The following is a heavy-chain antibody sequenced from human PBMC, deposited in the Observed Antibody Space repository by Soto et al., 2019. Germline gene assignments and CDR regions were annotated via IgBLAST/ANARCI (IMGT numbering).Heavy chain of an antibody. V-gene: IGHV3-30*18. CDR1: GFTFSSYG. CDR2: ISYDGSNK. J-gene: IGHJ4*02. Sequence: QVQLVESGGGVVQPGRSLRLSCAASGFTFSSYGMHWVRQAPGKGLEWVAVISYDGSNKYYADSVKGRFTISRDNSKNTLYLQMSSLRAEDTAVYYCAKEGYSSSWYDYWGQGTLVTVSS. D-gene: IGHD6-13*01. CDR3: AKEGYSSSWYDY.